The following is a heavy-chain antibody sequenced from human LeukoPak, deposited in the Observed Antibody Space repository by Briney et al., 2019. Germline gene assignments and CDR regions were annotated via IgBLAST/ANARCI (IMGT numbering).Heavy chain of an antibody. V-gene: IGHV4-59*01. Sequence: SETLSLTCTVSGGSIRGYYCNWLRQPPGEGLEWIGFTYSSGSTAYNPSLKSRVTISLDTSKNQFSLRLNSVTAADTAVYYCAKTYYSSSGSWDWGQGTLVTVSS. CDR1: GGSIRGYY. D-gene: IGHD3-10*01. CDR2: TYSSGST. J-gene: IGHJ1*01. CDR3: AKTYYSSSGSWD.